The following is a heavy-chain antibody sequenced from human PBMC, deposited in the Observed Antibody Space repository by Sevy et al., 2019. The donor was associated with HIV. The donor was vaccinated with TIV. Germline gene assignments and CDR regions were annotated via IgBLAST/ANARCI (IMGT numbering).Heavy chain of an antibody. CDR2: ISFYGSNK. CDR3: AKDAFEVRGVLSSRGMPTYYHAMDL. V-gene: IGHV3-30*18. CDR1: GFTFGSYD. J-gene: IGHJ6*02. D-gene: IGHD3-10*01. Sequence: GGSLRLSCAASGFTFGSYDMYWVRQTPGKGLEWVALISFYGSNKEYADSVKGRFTISRDNSKKTVYLQMSSLKPEDTAVYYCAKDAFEVRGVLSSRGMPTYYHAMDLWGQGTTVTVSS.